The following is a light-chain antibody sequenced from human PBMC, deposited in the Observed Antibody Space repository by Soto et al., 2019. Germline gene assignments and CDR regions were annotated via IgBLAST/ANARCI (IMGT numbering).Light chain of an antibody. CDR3: QQYNSYSPA. CDR2: DAS. Sequence: DIQMTQSPSPLSASVGDRVTITCRASQSISSWLAWYQQKPGKAPKLLIYDASSLQSGVPSRFSGSGSGTEFTLTISSLQPDDFATYYCQQYNSYSPAFGQGTKVDI. J-gene: IGKJ1*01. CDR1: QSISSW. V-gene: IGKV1-5*01.